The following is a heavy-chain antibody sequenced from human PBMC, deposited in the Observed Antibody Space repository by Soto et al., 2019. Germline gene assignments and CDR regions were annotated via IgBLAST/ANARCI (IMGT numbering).Heavy chain of an antibody. V-gene: IGHV1-69*13. CDR2: IIPIFGTA. J-gene: IGHJ6*01. D-gene: IGHD1-1*01. CDR3: ARESTQLYYYYGMDV. Sequence: SVKVSCKASGGTLSSYAISWVRQAPGQGLEWMGGIIPIFGTANYAQKFQGRVTITADESTSTAYMQLSSLRSEDTGVYYCARESTQLYYYYGMDVWGKGTTVSVSS. CDR1: GGTLSSYA.